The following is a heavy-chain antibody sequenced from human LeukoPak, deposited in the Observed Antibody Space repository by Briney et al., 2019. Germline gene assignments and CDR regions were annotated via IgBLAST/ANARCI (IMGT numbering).Heavy chain of an antibody. Sequence: SETLSLTCAVYGGSFSGYYWSWIRQPPGKGLEWIGEINHSGSTNYNPSLKSRVTISVDTSKNQFSLKLSSVTAADTAVYYCARDGYSYGWRSKVDYWGQGTLVTVSS. V-gene: IGHV4-34*01. CDR1: GGSFSGYY. CDR3: ARDGYSYGWRSKVDY. CDR2: INHSGST. J-gene: IGHJ4*02. D-gene: IGHD5-18*01.